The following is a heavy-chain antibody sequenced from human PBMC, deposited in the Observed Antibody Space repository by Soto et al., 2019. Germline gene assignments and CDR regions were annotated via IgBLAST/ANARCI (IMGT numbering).Heavy chain of an antibody. CDR2: IWYDGSNK. J-gene: IGHJ3*02. CDR1: GFTFSSYG. D-gene: IGHD4-17*01. CDR3: ASNPYGEYGSDAFDI. Sequence: ESGGRVVQPGRSLRLSCAASGFTFSSYGMHWVRQAPGRGLEWGAVIWYDGSNKYYADPVKGRFTISRDNSNNTLYLQMNSLRDEDTAVYYCASNPYGEYGSDAFDIWGQGTMVTVSS. V-gene: IGHV3-33*01.